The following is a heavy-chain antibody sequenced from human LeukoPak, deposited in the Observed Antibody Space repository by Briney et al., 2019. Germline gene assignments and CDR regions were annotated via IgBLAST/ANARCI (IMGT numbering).Heavy chain of an antibody. CDR1: GFTFSSYS. J-gene: IGHJ4*02. Sequence: GGSLRLSCAASGFTFSSYSMNWVRQAPGKGLGWVSSISSSGSYIYYADSVKGRFTISRDNAKNSLYLQMNSLRAEDTAVYYCARDGVLLWFGEFFDYWGQGTLVTVSS. D-gene: IGHD3-10*01. V-gene: IGHV3-21*01. CDR3: ARDGVLLWFGEFFDY. CDR2: ISSSGSYI.